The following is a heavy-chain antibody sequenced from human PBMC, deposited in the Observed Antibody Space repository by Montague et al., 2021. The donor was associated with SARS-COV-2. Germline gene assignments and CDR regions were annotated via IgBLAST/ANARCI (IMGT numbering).Heavy chain of an antibody. CDR2: INHSGST. CDR3: ARSKPVSSFYYYGMDV. CDR1: GGSFSGYY. D-gene: IGHD1-14*01. Sequence: SETLSLTCAVYGGSFSGYYWSWIRQPPGKGLEWIGEINHSGSTNYNPSLKSRVTISVDTSKNQFSLKLSSVTAADTAVYYCARSKPVSSFYYYGMDVWGQGTTVTVSS. V-gene: IGHV4-34*01. J-gene: IGHJ6*02.